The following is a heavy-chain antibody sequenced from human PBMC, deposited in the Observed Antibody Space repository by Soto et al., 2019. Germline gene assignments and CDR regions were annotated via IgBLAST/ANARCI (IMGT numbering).Heavy chain of an antibody. V-gene: IGHV1-69*02. Sequence: SVKVSCKASGGTFSSYTISWVRQAPGQGLEWMGRIIPILGIANYAQKFQGRVTITADKSTSTAYMELSSLRSEDTAVYYCATSTTRNYYYYYYGMDVWGQGTTVTVSS. CDR1: GGTFSSYT. CDR2: IIPILGIA. J-gene: IGHJ6*02. D-gene: IGHD4-17*01. CDR3: ATSTTRNYYYYYYGMDV.